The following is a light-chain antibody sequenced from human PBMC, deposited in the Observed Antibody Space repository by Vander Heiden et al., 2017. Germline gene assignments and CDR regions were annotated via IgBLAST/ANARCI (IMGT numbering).Light chain of an antibody. CDR1: SSDIGAYYY. CDR3: GSYAAYNSDVV. J-gene: IGLJ2*01. Sequence: QSALTQPPSASGCPGQSVTISCTGTSSDIGAYYYVSWYQQHPGKAPKLIIYEVTKRPSGVPDRFSGSKSGNTASLTVSGLQVEDEAYYFCGSYAAYNSDVVFGGGTKLTVL. CDR2: EVT. V-gene: IGLV2-8*01.